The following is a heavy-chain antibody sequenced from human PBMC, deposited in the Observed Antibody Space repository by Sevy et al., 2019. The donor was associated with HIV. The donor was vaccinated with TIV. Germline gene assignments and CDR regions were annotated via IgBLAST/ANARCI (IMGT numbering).Heavy chain of an antibody. CDR3: ARATDYRTLDY. Sequence: GGSLRLSGAASGFTFSSYRMNWVRQAPGKGREGVSSISSSSSYIYHAVSIKGSFTISRDNAKNSLYLQMISLRAADTAVYYCARATDYRTLDYWGQGTLVTVSS. CDR2: ISSSSSYI. J-gene: IGHJ4*02. CDR1: GFTFSSYR. D-gene: IGHD3-10*01. V-gene: IGHV3-21*01.